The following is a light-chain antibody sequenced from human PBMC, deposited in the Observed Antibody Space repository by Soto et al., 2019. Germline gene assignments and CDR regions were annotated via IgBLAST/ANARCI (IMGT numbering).Light chain of an antibody. CDR1: QSISSW. V-gene: IGKV1-5*03. Sequence: DIQMTQAPSTLSASVGDRVTITCRASQSISSWLAWYQQKPGKPPKLLISKASSLESGGPSRLSGSGSGTEFTLTITSLQPDDFATYYCQQYNSYPTFGHGTKVEIK. CDR2: KAS. CDR3: QQYNSYPT. J-gene: IGKJ1*01.